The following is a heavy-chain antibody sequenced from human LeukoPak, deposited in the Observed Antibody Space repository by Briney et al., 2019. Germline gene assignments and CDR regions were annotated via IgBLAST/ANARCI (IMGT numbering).Heavy chain of an antibody. J-gene: IGHJ6*03. Sequence: PSQTLSLTCTVSGGSISSGSYYWSWIRQPAGKGLEWIGRIYTSGSTNYNPSLKSRVTISVDTSKNQFSLKLSSVTAADTAVYYCARGYYDFWSGYHTQYYYYYMDVWGKGTTVTVSS. V-gene: IGHV4-61*02. CDR2: IYTSGST. D-gene: IGHD3-3*01. CDR3: ARGYYDFWSGYHTQYYYYYMDV. CDR1: GGSISSGSYY.